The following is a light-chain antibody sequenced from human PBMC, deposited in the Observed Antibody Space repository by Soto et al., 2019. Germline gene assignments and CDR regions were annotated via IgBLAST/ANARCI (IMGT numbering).Light chain of an antibody. CDR1: QSVFDY. Sequence: EIVLTQSPATLSLSPGQRATLSCKASQSVFDYIAWYQQKPGQAPRLLIYEASIRATGVPARFSGSGSGTDFTLTISSLGPEDFAVYYCQQYNNWPPWTFGQGTKVEIK. CDR3: QQYNNWPPWT. V-gene: IGKV3-11*01. J-gene: IGKJ1*01. CDR2: EAS.